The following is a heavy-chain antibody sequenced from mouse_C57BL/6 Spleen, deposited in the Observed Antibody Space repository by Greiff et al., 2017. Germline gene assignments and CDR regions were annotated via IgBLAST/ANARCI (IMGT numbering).Heavy chain of an antibody. V-gene: IGHV1-5*01. Sequence: VQLQQSGTVLARPGASVKMSCKTSGYTFTSYWMHWVKQRPGQGLEWIGAIYPGNSDTSYNQKFKGKAKLTAVTSASTAYMELSSLTNEDSAVYYCTRSLRWDQDYAMDYWGQGTSVTVSS. CDR3: TRSLRWDQDYAMDY. CDR2: IYPGNSDT. CDR1: GYTFTSYW. J-gene: IGHJ4*01. D-gene: IGHD4-1*01.